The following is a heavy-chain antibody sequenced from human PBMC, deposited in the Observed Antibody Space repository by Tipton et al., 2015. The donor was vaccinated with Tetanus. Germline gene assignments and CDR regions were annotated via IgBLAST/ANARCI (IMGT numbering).Heavy chain of an antibody. CDR3: ARGGRDAYNNPLGAFDV. CDR1: GFTFRSYW. J-gene: IGHJ3*01. V-gene: IGHV4-34*08. CDR2: ISHSGSS. Sequence: LRLSCAASGFTFRSYWMHWVRQSPGKGLEWIGEISHSGSSSYSPSLKSRVTISVDTSKNQFSLRLRSVAAADTAVYYCARGGRDAYNNPLGAFDVWGRGTTVTVSS. D-gene: IGHD5-24*01.